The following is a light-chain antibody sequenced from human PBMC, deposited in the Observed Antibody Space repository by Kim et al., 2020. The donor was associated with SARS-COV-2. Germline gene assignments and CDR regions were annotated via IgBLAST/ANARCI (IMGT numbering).Light chain of an antibody. Sequence: IQMTQSPSSLSASVGDRVTITCRASQSISNYLNWYQQRLGKAPKVLIYAASILQSGVPSRFSGSGSGTDFTLTISGLQPEDFATYYCQQSYSNPPEYTFGQGTKLEIK. V-gene: IGKV1-39*01. J-gene: IGKJ2*01. CDR1: QSISNY. CDR2: AAS. CDR3: QQSYSNPPEYT.